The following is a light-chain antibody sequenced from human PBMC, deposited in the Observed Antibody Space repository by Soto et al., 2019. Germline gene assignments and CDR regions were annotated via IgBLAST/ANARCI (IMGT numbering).Light chain of an antibody. J-gene: IGLJ1*01. Sequence: QSVLTRPASVSGSPGQSITISCVDTSGDIGDYNYVSWYQQHPGKVPKVIIYDVSNRPSGVSYRFSGTKSGNTASLTVSGLQAEDEADYYCCSYTRSGTLIFGTGTKVTVL. CDR1: SGDIGDYNY. CDR3: CSYTRSGTLI. V-gene: IGLV2-14*01. CDR2: DVS.